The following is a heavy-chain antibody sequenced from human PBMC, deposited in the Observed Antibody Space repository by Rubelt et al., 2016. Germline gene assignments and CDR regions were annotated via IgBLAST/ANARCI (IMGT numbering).Heavy chain of an antibody. CDR3: ARDGKQWPVCDY. D-gene: IGHD6-19*01. V-gene: IGHV4-31*03. CDR1: GGSISSGGYY. Sequence: QVQLQESGPGLVKPSETLSLTCTVSGGSISSGGYYWSWIRQHPGKGLEWIGYIYYSGSTYYNPSLKSRVTISVDTSKNQFSLKLSSVTAADTAVYYCARDGKQWPVCDYWGQGTLVTVSS. J-gene: IGHJ4*02. CDR2: IYYSGST.